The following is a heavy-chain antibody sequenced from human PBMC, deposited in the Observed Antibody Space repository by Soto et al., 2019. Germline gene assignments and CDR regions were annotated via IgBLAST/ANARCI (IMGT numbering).Heavy chain of an antibody. CDR1: GFTFSSYA. CDR2: ISGSGGST. Sequence: GGSLRLSCAASGFTFSSYAMSWVRQAPGKGLEWVSAISGSGGSTYYADSVKGRFTISRDNSKNTLYLQMNSLRAEDTTVYYCARVNPYYYYYYMDVWGKGTTVTVSS. V-gene: IGHV3-23*01. J-gene: IGHJ6*03. CDR3: ARVNPYYYYYYMDV.